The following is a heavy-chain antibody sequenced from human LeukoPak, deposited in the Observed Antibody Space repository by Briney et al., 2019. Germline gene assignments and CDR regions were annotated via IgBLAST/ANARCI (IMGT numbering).Heavy chain of an antibody. CDR3: ARDEATMVRGHDY. Sequence: PSETLSLTCAVYGGSFSGYYWSWIRQPPGKGLEWIGEINHSGSTNYNPSLKSRVTISVDTSKNQFSLKLSSVTAADTAVYYCARDEATMVRGHDYWGQGTLVTVSS. CDR2: INHSGST. D-gene: IGHD3-10*01. J-gene: IGHJ4*02. CDR1: GGSFSGYY. V-gene: IGHV4-34*01.